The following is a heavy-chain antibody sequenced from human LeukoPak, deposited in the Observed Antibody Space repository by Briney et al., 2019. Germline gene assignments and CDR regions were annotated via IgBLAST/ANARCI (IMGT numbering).Heavy chain of an antibody. J-gene: IGHJ3*01. CDR2: ISAYNGNT. CDR1: GYTFTSYG. D-gene: IGHD4-23*01. CDR3: ARDMNTRVTPISYAFDL. Sequence: GASVKVSCKASGYTFTSYGISWVRQAPGQGLEWMGWISAYNGNTNYAQKLQGRVTMTTDTSTSTAYMELRSLRSDDTAVYYCARDMNTRVTPISYAFDLWGQGTMVIVSS. V-gene: IGHV1-18*01.